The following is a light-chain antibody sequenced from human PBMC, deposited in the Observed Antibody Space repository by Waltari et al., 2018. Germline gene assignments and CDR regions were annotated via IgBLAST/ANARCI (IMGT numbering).Light chain of an antibody. Sequence: QSALPQPPSASGSPGQTVIISCTGTSRAIGSYKYVSWYQKIPGKAPALIIYEVDRGPPGDPYRLSGSKSGNTASRTVSGLQTEDEGDYYGSSNAGSNKLIFGGVTKLAVL. CDR1: SRAIGSYKY. J-gene: IGLJ2*01. CDR3: SSNAGSNKLI. CDR2: EVD. V-gene: IGLV2-8*01.